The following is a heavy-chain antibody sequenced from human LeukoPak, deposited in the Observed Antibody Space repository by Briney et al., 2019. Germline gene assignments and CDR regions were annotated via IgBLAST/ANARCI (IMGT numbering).Heavy chain of an antibody. CDR3: ARESLPIRSSGWYGGTYYYYYGMDV. V-gene: IGHV1-2*02. Sequence: ASVTVSCKASGYTFTGYYMHWVRQAPGQGREWMGWINPNGGGTNYAQKFQGRVTMTRDTSISTAYMELSRLRSDDTAVYYCARESLPIRSSGWYGGTYYYYYGMDVWGQGTTVTVSS. D-gene: IGHD6-19*01. J-gene: IGHJ6*02. CDR2: INPNGGGT. CDR1: GYTFTGYY.